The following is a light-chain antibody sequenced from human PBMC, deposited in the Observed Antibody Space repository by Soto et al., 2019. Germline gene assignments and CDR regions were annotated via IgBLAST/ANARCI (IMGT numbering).Light chain of an antibody. Sequence: DIQMTQSPSSVSASVGDRVAITCGASQGIRTWLAWYQQKPGKAPKVLIYAASSLQSGVPSRFSGSGYGTDLTITISSMQNEDSETYYCQQSNSFPLTFGGGTKVDIK. V-gene: IGKV1-12*01. CDR2: AAS. CDR3: QQSNSFPLT. J-gene: IGKJ4*01. CDR1: QGIRTW.